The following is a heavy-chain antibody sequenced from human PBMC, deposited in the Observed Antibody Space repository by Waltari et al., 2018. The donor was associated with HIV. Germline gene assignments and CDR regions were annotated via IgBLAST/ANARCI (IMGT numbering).Heavy chain of an antibody. D-gene: IGHD1-26*01. CDR3: ARTVGATPENFEY. CDR2: MYPGDSDT. J-gene: IGHJ4*02. V-gene: IGHV5-51*03. CDR1: GYTFTNYW. Sequence: EVQLVQSGAEVKKPGDSLKISCKGSGYTFTNYWIGWVRQMPGKGLEWMGIMYPGDSDTRYSPSCQGQVTISADKSITTAYLQWSSLKASDTAMYYCARTVGATPENFEYWGQGTLVTVSS.